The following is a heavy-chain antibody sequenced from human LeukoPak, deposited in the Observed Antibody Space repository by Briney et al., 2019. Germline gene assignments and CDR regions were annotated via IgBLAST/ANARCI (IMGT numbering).Heavy chain of an antibody. Sequence: SETLSLTCAVYGGSFSGYYWSWIRQPPGKGLEWIGEINHSGSTDYNPSLKSRVTISVDKSKNQFSLKLSSVTAADTAVYYCAESQLEYSSSSAFYYYYYYMDVWGKGTTVTVSS. V-gene: IGHV4-34*01. CDR3: AESQLEYSSSSAFYYYYYYMDV. J-gene: IGHJ6*03. CDR2: INHSGST. CDR1: GGSFSGYY. D-gene: IGHD6-6*01.